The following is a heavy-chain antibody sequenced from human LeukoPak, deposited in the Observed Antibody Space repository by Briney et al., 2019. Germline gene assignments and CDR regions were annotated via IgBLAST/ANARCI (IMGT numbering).Heavy chain of an antibody. J-gene: IGHJ4*02. D-gene: IGHD3-22*01. CDR2: ISYDGSNK. CDR1: GFTFSSYA. Sequence: GGSLRLSCAASGFTFSSYAMHWVRQAPGKGLEWVAVISYDGSNKYYADSVKGRFTISRDNSKNTLYLQMNSLRAEDTAVYYCARGESYYDSSGYYGFEDFDYWGQGTLVTVSS. CDR3: ARGESYYDSSGYYGFEDFDY. V-gene: IGHV3-30-3*01.